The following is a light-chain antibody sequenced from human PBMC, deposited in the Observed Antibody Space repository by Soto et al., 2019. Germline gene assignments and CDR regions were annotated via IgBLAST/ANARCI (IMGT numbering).Light chain of an antibody. CDR2: AAS. CDR1: QGISNY. V-gene: IGKV1-27*01. J-gene: IGKJ1*01. Sequence: DIPMTQSPSSLSASVGDRVAITCRASQGISNYLAWYQQKPGKVPKLLVYAASTLQSGVPSRFSGSGSETDFTLTISSLQPEDVATYYCQKYNRAPQTFGQGTKVEIK. CDR3: QKYNRAPQT.